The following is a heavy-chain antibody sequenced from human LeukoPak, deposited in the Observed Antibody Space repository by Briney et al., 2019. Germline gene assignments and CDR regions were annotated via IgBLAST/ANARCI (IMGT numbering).Heavy chain of an antibody. Sequence: GASVTVSFKASGGTFSSYAISWVRRAPGQGLEWMGGIIPIFGTANYAQKFQGRVTITTDESTSTAYMELSSLRSEDTAVYYCARSDIVVVPAGPYYYYYMDVWGKGTTVTVSS. CDR3: ARSDIVVVPAGPYYYYYMDV. D-gene: IGHD2-2*01. CDR2: IIPIFGTA. V-gene: IGHV1-69*05. J-gene: IGHJ6*03. CDR1: GGTFSSYA.